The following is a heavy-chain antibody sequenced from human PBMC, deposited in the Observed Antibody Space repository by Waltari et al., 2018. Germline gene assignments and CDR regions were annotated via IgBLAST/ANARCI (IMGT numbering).Heavy chain of an antibody. CDR1: GFSFSTYR. V-gene: IGHV3-48*01. CDR3: ARDFEH. Sequence: EVQLVESGGGLVQPGGSLRLSCAASGFSFSTYRMNWVRQAPGKGLEWVSYISDSSTIYYTDSVKGRFTISRDNDKNSLYLQTNSLRAEDTAIYYCARDFEHWGQGTLVTVSS. CDR2: ISDSSTI. J-gene: IGHJ4*02.